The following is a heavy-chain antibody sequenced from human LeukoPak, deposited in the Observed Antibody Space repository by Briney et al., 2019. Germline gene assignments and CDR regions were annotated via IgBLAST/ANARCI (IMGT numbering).Heavy chain of an antibody. CDR1: GLTFWYYW. CDR3: ARARYVRGSDY. V-gene: IGHV3-7*05. D-gene: IGHD3-10*02. CDR2: IKEDRSEK. J-gene: IGHJ4*02. Sequence: GGSLRFSCAASGLTFWYYWMSWVRQAPGKGLEWVATIKEDRSEKYYVDSVKGRFTISRDNAKNSLYLQMNSLRAEDAAMYYCARARYVRGSDYGGQGTLVTVSS.